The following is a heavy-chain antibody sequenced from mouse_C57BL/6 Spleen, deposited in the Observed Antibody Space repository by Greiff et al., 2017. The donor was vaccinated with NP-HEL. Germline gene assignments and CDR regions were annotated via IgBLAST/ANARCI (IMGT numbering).Heavy chain of an antibody. Sequence: EVHLVESGGGLVQPGGSLSLSCAASGFTFTDYYMSWVRQPPGKALEWLGFIRNKANGYTTEYSASVKGRFTISRDNSQSILYLQMNALRAEDSATYYCARYYYYGSSLYFDYWGQGTTLTVSS. CDR1: GFTFTDYY. V-gene: IGHV7-3*01. CDR3: ARYYYYGSSLYFDY. CDR2: IRNKANGYTT. D-gene: IGHD1-1*01. J-gene: IGHJ2*01.